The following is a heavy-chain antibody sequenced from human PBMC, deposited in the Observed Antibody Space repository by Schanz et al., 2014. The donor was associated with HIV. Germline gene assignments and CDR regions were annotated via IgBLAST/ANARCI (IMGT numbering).Heavy chain of an antibody. V-gene: IGHV1-2*02. D-gene: IGHD3-9*01. CDR1: GHPFTGYY. CDR3: AREKVGILADYTPNGMDV. J-gene: IGHJ6*02. CDR2: INPNSGGT. Sequence: QVQLVQSGAEVKKPGASVKVSCKAPGHPFTGYYIHWVRQAPGQGLEWMGWINPNSGGTNYAPKFQGRVTMTRDTSVSTAYMELSRLTSDDTAMYYCAREKVGILADYTPNGMDVWGHGTLVTVSS.